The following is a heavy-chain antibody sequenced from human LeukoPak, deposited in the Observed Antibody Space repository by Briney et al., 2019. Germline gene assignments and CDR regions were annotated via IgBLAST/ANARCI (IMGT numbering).Heavy chain of an antibody. CDR1: GFTFSTYS. V-gene: IGHV3-21*06. CDR2: ISSCSTYI. Sequence: GGSLRLSCAASGFTFSTYSMNWVRQAPGKGLEWVSSISSCSTYIYYADSVKGRFTISRDNAKNSLYLQMNSLRAEDAAVYYCGTWTTVASYFDYWGQGTLVTVSS. D-gene: IGHD4-17*01. CDR3: GTWTTVASYFDY. J-gene: IGHJ4*02.